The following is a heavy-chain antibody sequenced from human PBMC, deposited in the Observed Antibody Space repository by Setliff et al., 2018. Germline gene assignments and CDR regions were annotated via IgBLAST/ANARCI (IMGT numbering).Heavy chain of an antibody. CDR2: IFYSGRT. J-gene: IGHJ4*02. D-gene: IGHD3-16*01. CDR3: ARLPNYAWGSPVDY. V-gene: IGHV4-39*01. CDR1: GASITNINYY. Sequence: SETLSLTCTVSGASITNINYYWGLIRQPPGKGLEWIGSIFYSGRTFYNPSLKSRVTISVDTSKNQSSLTLSSVTAADTAVYYCARLPNYAWGSPVDYWGQGTLVTVSS.